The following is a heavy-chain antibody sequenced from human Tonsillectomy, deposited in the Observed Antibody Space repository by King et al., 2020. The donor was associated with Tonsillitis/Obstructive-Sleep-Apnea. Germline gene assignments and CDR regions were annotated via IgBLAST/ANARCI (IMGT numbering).Heavy chain of an antibody. D-gene: IGHD6-13*01. Sequence: VQLQQSGPGLVKPSQTLSLTCAISGDSVSSNSVAWNWIRQSPSRGLEWLGRTYCRSKWYNDYAGSVRSRITINPDTSKNQFSLRLNSVTPDDTAVYYCARVEGKEQLVPDYYYGMDVWGQGTSVTVSS. J-gene: IGHJ6*02. CDR3: ARVEGKEQLVPDYYYGMDV. CDR2: TYCRSKWYN. CDR1: GDSVSSNSVA. V-gene: IGHV6-1*01.